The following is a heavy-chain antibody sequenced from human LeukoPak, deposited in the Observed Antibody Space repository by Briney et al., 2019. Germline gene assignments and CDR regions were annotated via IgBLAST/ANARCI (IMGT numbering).Heavy chain of an antibody. D-gene: IGHD3-16*02. J-gene: IGHJ4*02. V-gene: IGHV3-9*01. CDR2: ISWNSGSI. CDR1: GFTFDDYA. CDR3: AKGIVGFDY. Sequence: GGSLRLSCAASGFTFDDYAMHWVRQAPGKGLEWVSGISWNSGSIGYADSVKGRFTISRDNAKNSLYLQMNSLRAEDTALYYCAKGIVGFDYWGQGTPVTVSS.